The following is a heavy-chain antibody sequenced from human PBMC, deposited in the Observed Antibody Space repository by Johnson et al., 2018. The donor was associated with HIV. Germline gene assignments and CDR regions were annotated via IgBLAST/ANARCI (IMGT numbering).Heavy chain of an antibody. CDR3: AGLAVRGSAGAFDI. Sequence: QVQLVESGGGVVQPGRSLRLSCAASGFTFSSYAMHWVRQAPGKGLEWVSVIYRAGSTYYADSVKDRFTISRDISKNTIYLQMNSLRAEDTALYYCAGLAVRGSAGAFDIWGQGTLVTVSS. CDR2: IYRAGST. D-gene: IGHD3-10*01. J-gene: IGHJ3*02. CDR1: GFTFSSYA. V-gene: IGHV3-NL1*01.